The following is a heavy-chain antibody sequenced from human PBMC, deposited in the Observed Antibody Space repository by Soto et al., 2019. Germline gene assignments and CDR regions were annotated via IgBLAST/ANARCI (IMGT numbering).Heavy chain of an antibody. CDR3: ARDGSGYRSRASPMDV. V-gene: IGHV1-69*01. CDR1: GDTFSSYA. J-gene: IGHJ6*02. Sequence: QVQLVQSGAEVKKPGSSVKVSCKASGDTFSSYAISWVRQAPGQGLEWMGGIIPSLGTANYAQKFQGRVTITADESTSTAYMELSSLRSEDTAVYYCARDGSGYRSRASPMDVWGQGTTVTVSS. CDR2: IIPSLGTA. D-gene: IGHD3-22*01.